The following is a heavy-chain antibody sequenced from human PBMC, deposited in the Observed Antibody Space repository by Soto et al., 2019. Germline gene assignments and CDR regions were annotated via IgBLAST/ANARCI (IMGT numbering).Heavy chain of an antibody. CDR3: SRRTQEGFDP. Sequence: SETLSLTCTVSGGTIRSSNYYWAWIRQPPGKGLEWIGSIDYSGSTYYNPSLKSRVTISVDTSKNHFSLKLGSVTAADTALYYCSRRTQEGFDPWGQGTLVTVSS. CDR2: IDYSGST. V-gene: IGHV4-39*02. J-gene: IGHJ5*02. CDR1: GGTIRSSNYY.